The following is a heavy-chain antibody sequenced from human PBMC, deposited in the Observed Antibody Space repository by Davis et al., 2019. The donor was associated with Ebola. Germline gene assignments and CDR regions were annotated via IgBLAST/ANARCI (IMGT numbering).Heavy chain of an antibody. V-gene: IGHV4-61*01. D-gene: IGHD6-6*01. Sequence: SETLSLTCTVSGGSVSSGSYYWSWIRQPPGKGLEWIGYIYYSGSTNYNPSLKSRVTISVDTSKNQFSLKLSSVTAADTAVYYCARGLKPYSSSPLGYWGQGTLVTVSS. CDR3: ARGLKPYSSSPLGY. CDR1: GGSVSSGSYY. CDR2: IYYSGST. J-gene: IGHJ4*02.